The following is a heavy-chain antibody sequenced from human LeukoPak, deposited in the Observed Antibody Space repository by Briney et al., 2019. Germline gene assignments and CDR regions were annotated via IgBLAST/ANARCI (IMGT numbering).Heavy chain of an antibody. CDR2: MYNSGST. CDR3: AKDGRKSIAVSGDAFDI. D-gene: IGHD6-6*01. Sequence: KTSETLSLTCTVSGGSISSYYWSWIRQPPGKGLEWIGYMYNSGSTNYNPSLKSRVTISIDTSKNQFSLKLSSVTAADTAVYYCAKDGRKSIAVSGDAFDIWGQGTMVTVSS. V-gene: IGHV4-59*01. J-gene: IGHJ3*02. CDR1: GGSISSYY.